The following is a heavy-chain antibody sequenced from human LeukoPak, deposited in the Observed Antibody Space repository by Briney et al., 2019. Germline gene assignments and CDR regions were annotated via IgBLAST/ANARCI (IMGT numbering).Heavy chain of an antibody. CDR1: GGSFSGYY. J-gene: IGHJ4*02. CDR2: INHSGST. Sequence: SETLSLTCAVYGGSFSGYYWSWIRQPPGKGLEWIGEINHSGSTNYNPSLKSRVTISVDTSKNQFSLKLSSVTAADTAVYYCARARGYDYYYWGQGTLVTVSS. D-gene: IGHD5-12*01. CDR3: ARARGYDYYY. V-gene: IGHV4-34*01.